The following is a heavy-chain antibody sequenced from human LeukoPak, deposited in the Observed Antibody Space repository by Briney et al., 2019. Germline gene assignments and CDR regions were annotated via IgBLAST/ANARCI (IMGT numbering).Heavy chain of an antibody. D-gene: IGHD6-19*01. V-gene: IGHV3-23*01. Sequence: GGSLRLSCAASGFTFSSYVMSWVRQAPGKGLQWVSAIGSGGTGSGGRTYYQGAAKGCFTISKDNSKNTPYLQMNSLRAEDTAVYYCEKDMWASETVDGTSRLADYWGQGTLVTVSS. J-gene: IGHJ4*02. CDR3: EKDMWASETVDGTSRLADY. CDR2: IGSGGTGSGGRT. CDR1: GFTFSSYV.